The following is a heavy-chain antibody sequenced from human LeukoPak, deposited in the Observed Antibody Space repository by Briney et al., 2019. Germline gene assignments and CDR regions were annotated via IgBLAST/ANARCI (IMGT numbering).Heavy chain of an antibody. Sequence: GAPVKVSCKVSGYTLTELSMHWVRQAPGKGLEWMGGFDPEDGETIYAQKFQGRVTMTEDTSTDTAYMELSSLRSEDTAVYYCATDGVLGSSWTPPAYDYWGQGTLVTVSS. CDR3: ATDGVLGSSWTPPAYDY. J-gene: IGHJ4*02. CDR1: GYTLTELS. CDR2: FDPEDGET. V-gene: IGHV1-24*01. D-gene: IGHD6-13*01.